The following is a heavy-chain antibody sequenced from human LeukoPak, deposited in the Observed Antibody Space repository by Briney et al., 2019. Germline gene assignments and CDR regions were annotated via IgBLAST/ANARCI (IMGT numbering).Heavy chain of an antibody. J-gene: IGHJ4*02. CDR3: ATVNCSSTSCYNDY. V-gene: IGHV1-24*01. D-gene: IGHD2-2*02. CDR1: GYTLTELS. Sequence: ASVKVSCKVSGYTLTELSMHWVRQAPGKGLEWMGGFDPEDGETIYAQKFQGRVTMTEDTSTDTAYMELSSLRSEDTAVYYCATVNCSSTSCYNDYWGQGNLVTVSS. CDR2: FDPEDGET.